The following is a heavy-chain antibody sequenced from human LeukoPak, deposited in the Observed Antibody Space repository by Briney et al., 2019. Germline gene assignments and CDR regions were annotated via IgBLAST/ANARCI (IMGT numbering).Heavy chain of an antibody. V-gene: IGHV3-48*01. D-gene: IGHD4-23*01. CDR3: AREYRATVVTSALFDS. CDR2: ISSSSSPI. Sequence: GGSLRLSCAASGFTFSTYSMDWVRQAPGKGLEWVSYISSSSSPIYYADSVKGRFTISRDNAKNSLYLQMNSLRAEDTAVYYCAREYRATVVTSALFDSWGQGTLVTVSS. J-gene: IGHJ4*02. CDR1: GFTFSTYS.